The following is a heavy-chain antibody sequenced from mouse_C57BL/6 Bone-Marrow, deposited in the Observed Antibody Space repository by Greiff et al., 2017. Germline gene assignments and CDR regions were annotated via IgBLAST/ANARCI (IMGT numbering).Heavy chain of an antibody. J-gene: IGHJ3*01. CDR1: GYTFTSYW. V-gene: IGHV1-74*01. Sequence: QVQLKQPGAELVKPGASVKVSCKASGYTFTSYWMHWVKQRPGQGLEWIGRIHPSDSDTNYNQKFKGKATLTVDKSSSTAYMQLRRLTSEDSAVYYCSIPGIYDYDWFAYWGQGTLVTVSA. CDR3: SIPGIYDYDWFAY. CDR2: IHPSDSDT. D-gene: IGHD2-4*01.